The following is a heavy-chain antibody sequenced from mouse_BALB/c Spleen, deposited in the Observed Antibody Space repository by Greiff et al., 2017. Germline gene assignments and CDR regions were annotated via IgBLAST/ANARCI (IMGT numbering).Heavy chain of an antibody. CDR2: INSNGGST. CDR3: ASRGDLAY. CDR1: GFTFSSYG. J-gene: IGHJ3*01. V-gene: IGHV5-6-3*01. D-gene: IGHD3-3*01. Sequence: EVQRVESGGGLVQPGGSLKLSCAASGFTFSSYGMSWVRQTPDKRLELVATINSNGGSTYYPDSVKGRFTISRDNAKNTLYLQMSSLKSEDTAMYYCASRGDLAYWGQGTLVTVSA.